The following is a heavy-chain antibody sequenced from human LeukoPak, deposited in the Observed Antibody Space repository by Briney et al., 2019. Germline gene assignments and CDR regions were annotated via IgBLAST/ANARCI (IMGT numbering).Heavy chain of an antibody. CDR1: GGSVSSGSYY. Sequence: SETLSLTCTVSGGSVSSGSYYWSWIRQPPGKGLEWIGYIYYSGSTNYNPSLKSRVTISVDTSKNQFSLKLSSVTAADTAVYYCARGRITISPGAFDIWGQGTMVTVSS. D-gene: IGHD3-9*01. V-gene: IGHV4-61*01. J-gene: IGHJ3*02. CDR3: ARGRITISPGAFDI. CDR2: IYYSGST.